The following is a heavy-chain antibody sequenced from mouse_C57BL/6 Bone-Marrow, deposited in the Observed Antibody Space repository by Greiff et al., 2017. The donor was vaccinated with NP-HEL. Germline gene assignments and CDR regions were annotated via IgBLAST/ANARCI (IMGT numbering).Heavy chain of an antibody. Sequence: EVKVVESGGDLVKNGGERKQGGGEEGGGCGRGGVGGVRETPDKRLEWVATISSGGSYTYYPDSVKGRFTISRDNAKNTLYLQMSSLKSEDTAMYYCARLGGIYFDYWGQGTTLTVSS. J-gene: IGHJ2*01. V-gene: IGHV5-6*01. CDR3: ARLGGIYFDY. CDR1: GGGCGRGG. CDR2: ISSGGSYT.